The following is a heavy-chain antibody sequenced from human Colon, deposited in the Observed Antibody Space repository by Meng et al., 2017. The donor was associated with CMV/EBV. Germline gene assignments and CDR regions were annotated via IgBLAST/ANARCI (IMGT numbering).Heavy chain of an antibody. V-gene: IGHV1-69*10. D-gene: IGHD3-22*01. CDR1: EDTVSYNA. CDR2: IIPMPNIV. J-gene: IGHJ4*02. Sequence: KASEDTVSYNAISWVRQAPRQGLGWMGGIIPMPNIVSYARDFLGSVTISAGKSTSTVYMELRALRSEDTAVYYCARHYDSSAYYFDSWGQGVLVTVSS. CDR3: ARHYDSSAYYFDS.